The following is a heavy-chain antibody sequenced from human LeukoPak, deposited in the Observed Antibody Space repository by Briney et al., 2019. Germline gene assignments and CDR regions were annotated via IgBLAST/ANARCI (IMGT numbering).Heavy chain of an antibody. CDR3: ARARVVHYNFRGGLHWYFDV. CDR1: GSSISSGHY. J-gene: IGHJ2*01. D-gene: IGHD3-3*01. Sequence: PSETLSLTCTVSGSSISSGHYWAWSRPPPGEVLEWIGTSSHSGNTYYNSSLKSRLAVSVDTSRNHFSLYLSSLTAADTAVYHCARARVVHYNFRGGLHWYFDVWGRGALVTVSS. V-gene: IGHV4-38-2*02. CDR2: SSHSGNT.